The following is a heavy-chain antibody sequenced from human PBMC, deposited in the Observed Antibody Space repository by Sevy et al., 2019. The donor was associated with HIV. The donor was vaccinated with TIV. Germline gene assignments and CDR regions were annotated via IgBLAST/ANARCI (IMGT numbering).Heavy chain of an antibody. Sequence: GGSLRLSCAASGFTVSRYGMHWVHQAPGKGLEWVAVILYDGSNKYYADSVKGRFSISRDNSKNTLYLQMNSLRAEDTAVYYCARGKAALPGYYYGMDVWGQGTTVTVSS. CDR1: GFTVSRYG. J-gene: IGHJ6*02. CDR2: ILYDGSNK. CDR3: ARGKAALPGYYYGMDV. V-gene: IGHV3-33*01. D-gene: IGHD6-6*01.